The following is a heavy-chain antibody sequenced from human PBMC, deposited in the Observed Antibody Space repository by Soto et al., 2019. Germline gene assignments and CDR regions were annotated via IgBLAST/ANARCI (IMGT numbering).Heavy chain of an antibody. Sequence: QVQLQESGPGLVKPSETLSLTCAVSGGSIRSYYWSWIRQTPKKGLEWIGYVYYSGNTNYNPSLKSRVTMSVDRSKNQFSLKLSSVTAADTAVYYCARHTATNYFDYWGQGTLVTVSS. CDR2: VYYSGNT. D-gene: IGHD5-18*01. CDR3: ARHTATNYFDY. V-gene: IGHV4-59*01. J-gene: IGHJ4*02. CDR1: GGSIRSYY.